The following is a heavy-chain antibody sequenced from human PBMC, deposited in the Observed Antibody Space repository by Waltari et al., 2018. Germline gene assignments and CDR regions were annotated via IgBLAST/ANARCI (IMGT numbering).Heavy chain of an antibody. V-gene: IGHV4-39*01. CDR3: ATYIGASVGTAAFDV. CDR1: GVSITRHRHS. CDR2: MSYTGAT. D-gene: IGHD1-1*01. Sequence: QLQLQESGPGLVKPSETLSLTCSVPGVSITRHRHSWGWIRQPPGPGLEWLGTMSYTGATYSSPSLESRVTVSRDTSKNQLSLKLVSVTAADTAVYYCATYIGASVGTAAFDVWGQGTMVAVSS. J-gene: IGHJ3*01.